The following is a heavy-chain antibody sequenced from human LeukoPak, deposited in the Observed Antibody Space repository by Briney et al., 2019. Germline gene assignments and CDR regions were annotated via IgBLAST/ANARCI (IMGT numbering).Heavy chain of an antibody. D-gene: IGHD1-26*01. CDR1: GVTLGDYA. J-gene: IGHJ4*02. CDR2: IRSKAYGGTT. CDR3: TRGTSYLAPYHFDY. V-gene: IGHV3-49*04. Sequence: HPGRSLRLSCTATGVTLGDYAVSWVRQAPGKGLEWVGFIRSKAYGGTTEYAASVKGRFTISRDDSKSIAYLQMDSLKTEDTAVYYCTRGTSYLAPYHFDYWGQGTLVTVSS.